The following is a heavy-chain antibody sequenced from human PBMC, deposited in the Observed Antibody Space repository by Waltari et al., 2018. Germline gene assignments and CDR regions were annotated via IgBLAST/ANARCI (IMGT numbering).Heavy chain of an antibody. J-gene: IGHJ3*02. CDR2: ISRSTTT. D-gene: IGHD5-12*01. CDR3: ARGRDGYIQDVFDI. CDR1: GFTFSTYN. V-gene: IGHV3-48*01. Sequence: EVQLVESGGGLVQPGASLRLSCAASGFTFSTYNINWVRQAPGKGLEWVSYISRSTTTYYADYVKGRFTISRDNAKNSLYLQMISLRAEDTALYYCARGRDGYIQDVFDIWGQGTMVSVSS.